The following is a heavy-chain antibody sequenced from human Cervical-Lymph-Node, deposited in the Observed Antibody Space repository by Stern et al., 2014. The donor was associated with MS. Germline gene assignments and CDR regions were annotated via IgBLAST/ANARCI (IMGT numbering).Heavy chain of an antibody. CDR2: MYYTGST. V-gene: IGHV4-39*01. CDR1: GGSISSSNYY. CDR3: ARRREATSLRDY. D-gene: IGHD2-2*01. J-gene: IGHJ4*02. Sequence: QLVESGPGLVKPSETLSLTCTVSGGSISSSNYYWGWIRQPPGKGLEWIGNMYYTGSTNYNPSLKSRVTITGDSSKSQFSLKLRSGTAADTAVYYCARRREATSLRDYWGQGTLVTVSA.